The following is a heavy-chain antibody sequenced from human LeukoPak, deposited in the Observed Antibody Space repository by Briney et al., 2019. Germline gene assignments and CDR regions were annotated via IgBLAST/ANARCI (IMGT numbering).Heavy chain of an antibody. CDR1: SGSIISYY. CDR3: ARHGGTVAINDAFDI. J-gene: IGHJ3*02. Sequence: SETLSLTCTVSSGSIISYYWSWIRQTPGKPLEWIGYIYYSGSTSYNPSLKSRVTISVDTSNNQFSLRLDSVTAADTAVYFCARHGGTVAINDAFDIWGQGTMVTVSS. V-gene: IGHV4-59*08. CDR2: IYYSGST. D-gene: IGHD1/OR15-1a*01.